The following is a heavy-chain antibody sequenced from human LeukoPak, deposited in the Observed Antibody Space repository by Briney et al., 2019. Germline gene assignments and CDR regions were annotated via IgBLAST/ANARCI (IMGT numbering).Heavy chain of an antibody. CDR1: GFTFSSYS. V-gene: IGHV3-21*01. D-gene: IGHD6-13*01. J-gene: IGHJ3*02. CDR3: ARDLRGSSWPYAFDI. Sequence: PGGSLRLSCAASGFTFSSYSMNWVRQAPGKGLEWVSSISSSSSYIYYADSVKGRFTISRDNAKNSLYLQMNSLRAEDTAVYYCARDLRGSSWPYAFDIWGQGTMVTVSS. CDR2: ISSSSSYI.